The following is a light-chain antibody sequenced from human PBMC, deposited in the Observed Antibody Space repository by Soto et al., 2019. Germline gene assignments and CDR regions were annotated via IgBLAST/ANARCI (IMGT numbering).Light chain of an antibody. CDR3: QQRSSLPLT. CDR1: QSVLSY. CDR2: DAS. J-gene: IGKJ4*01. V-gene: IGKV3-11*01. Sequence: IVLTQSPATLSLSPGQRATLSCRASQSVLSYLAWYQQKPGQAPRLLLYDASYRATGIPARFSGTGSGTDFTLTISSLEPEDFALYYCQQRSSLPLTFGGGTKVEI.